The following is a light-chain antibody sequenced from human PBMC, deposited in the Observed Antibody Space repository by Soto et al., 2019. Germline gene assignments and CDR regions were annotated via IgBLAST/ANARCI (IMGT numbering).Light chain of an antibody. CDR3: CSYAGSSTFSV. V-gene: IGLV2-23*02. Sequence: QSALTQPASVSGSPGQSITISCTGTSSDVGSYNLVSWYQQHPGKAPKLMIYEVSKRHSGVSNRFSGSKSGNTASLTISGLQAEDAADYYCCSYAGSSTFSVFGGGTKLTVL. J-gene: IGLJ2*01. CDR1: SSDVGSYNL. CDR2: EVS.